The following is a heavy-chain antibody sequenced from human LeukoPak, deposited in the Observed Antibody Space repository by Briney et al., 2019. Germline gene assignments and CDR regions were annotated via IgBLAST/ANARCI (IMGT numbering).Heavy chain of an antibody. CDR3: AKLLFGYDSSGFTTDY. D-gene: IGHD3-22*01. CDR2: ISYDGSNQ. J-gene: IGHJ4*02. Sequence: GGSLRLSCAASGFTFSNYGMQWVRQAPGKGLEWVTFISYDGSNQYYADSVKGRFTVSGDRSKNTLYLQMDSLRAEDTAVYYCAKLLFGYDSSGFTTDYWGQGTLVTVSA. V-gene: IGHV3-30*18. CDR1: GFTFSNYG.